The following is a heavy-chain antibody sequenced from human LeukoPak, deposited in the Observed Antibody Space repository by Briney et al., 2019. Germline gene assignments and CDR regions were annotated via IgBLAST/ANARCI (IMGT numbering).Heavy chain of an antibody. D-gene: IGHD5-18*01. Sequence: PGGSPRLSCAASGFTFSSYGMHWVRQAPGKGLEWVAVISYDGSNKYYADSVKGRFTISRDNSKNTLYLQMNSLRAEDTAVYYCAKDRGYSYGYTHYYGMDVWGQGTTVTVSS. V-gene: IGHV3-30*18. CDR3: AKDRGYSYGYTHYYGMDV. CDR1: GFTFSSYG. J-gene: IGHJ6*02. CDR2: ISYDGSNK.